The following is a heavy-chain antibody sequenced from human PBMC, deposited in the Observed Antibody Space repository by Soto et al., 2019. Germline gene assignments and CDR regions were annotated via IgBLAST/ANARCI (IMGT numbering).Heavy chain of an antibody. Sequence: ALVKFYCQASGYTCTSYYMHWVRQAPGQGLEWMGIINPSGGSTSYAHKFQGRVTMTRDTSTSTVYMELSSPRSEDTDVDYWASIDYGGPTYWGQGTLVTVSS. D-gene: IGHD4-17*01. J-gene: IGHJ4*02. CDR1: GYTCTSYY. V-gene: IGHV1-46*01. CDR3: ASIDYGGPTY. CDR2: INPSGGST.